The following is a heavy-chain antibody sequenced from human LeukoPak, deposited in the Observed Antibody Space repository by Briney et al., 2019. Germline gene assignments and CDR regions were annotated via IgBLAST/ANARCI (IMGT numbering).Heavy chain of an antibody. CDR1: GFTFSSYS. J-gene: IGHJ3*02. CDR3: ARGGLRLSRSDAFDI. D-gene: IGHD5-12*01. Sequence: KAGGSLRLSCVASGFTFSSYSMNWVRQAPGKWLEWVSSISSSSSYIYYADSVKGRFTISRDNAKNSLYLQMNSLRAEDTAVYYCARGGLRLSRSDAFDIWGQGTMVTVSS. V-gene: IGHV3-21*01. CDR2: ISSSSSYI.